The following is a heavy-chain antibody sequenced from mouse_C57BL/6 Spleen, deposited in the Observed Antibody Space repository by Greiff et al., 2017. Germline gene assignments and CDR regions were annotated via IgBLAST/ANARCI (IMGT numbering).Heavy chain of an antibody. J-gene: IGHJ1*03. CDR3: ASDDYDPDWYFDV. CDR2: ISYDGSN. CDR1: GYSITSGYY. V-gene: IGHV3-6*01. Sequence: ESGPGLVKPSQSLSLTCSVTGYSITSGYYWNWIRQFPGNKLEWMGYISYDGSNNYNPSLKNRISITRDTSKNQFFLKLNSVTTEDTATYYCASDDYDPDWYFDVWGTGTTVTVSS. D-gene: IGHD2-4*01.